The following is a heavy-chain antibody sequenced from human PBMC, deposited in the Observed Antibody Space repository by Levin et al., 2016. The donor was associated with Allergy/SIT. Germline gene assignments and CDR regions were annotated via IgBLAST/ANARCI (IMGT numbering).Heavy chain of an antibody. Sequence: WVRQAPGQGLEWMGGIIPIFGTANYAQKFQGRVTITADESTSTAYMELSSLRSEDTAVYYCARAVVKDIVVVPAAISYMDVWGKGTTVTVSS. V-gene: IGHV1-69*01. CDR2: IIPIFGTA. J-gene: IGHJ6*03. CDR3: ARAVVKDIVVVPAAISYMDV. D-gene: IGHD2-2*02.